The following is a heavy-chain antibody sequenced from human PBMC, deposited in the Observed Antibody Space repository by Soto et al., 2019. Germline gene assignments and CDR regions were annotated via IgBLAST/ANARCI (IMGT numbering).Heavy chain of an antibody. D-gene: IGHD3-22*01. CDR2: ISTYNGNT. CDR3: ARDYYDSSGYFSVEYHLDY. V-gene: IGHV1-18*04. Sequence: QVQLVQSGGVVRKPGASVKVSCKASGYTFTTYGISWVRQAPGQGLEWMGWISTYNGNTFYAQNLQGRVIMTSDTSTSTAYVELRSLRSYDTAVYYCARDYYDSSGYFSVEYHLDYWGQGTLVTVSS. J-gene: IGHJ4*02. CDR1: GYTFTTYG.